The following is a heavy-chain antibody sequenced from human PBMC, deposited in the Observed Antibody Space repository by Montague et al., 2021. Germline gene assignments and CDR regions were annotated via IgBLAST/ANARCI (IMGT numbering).Heavy chain of an antibody. Sequence: SLRLSCAASGFTFSSYAMSWVRQAPGKGLEWVPAISSSGGSTYYADSVKGRFTISRDNSKNTLYLQMNSLRAEDTAVYYCANRPDITVVTLGGQGTLVTVSS. V-gene: IGHV3-23*01. CDR2: ISSSGGST. CDR1: GFTFSSYA. CDR3: ANRPDITVVTL. D-gene: IGHD4-23*01. J-gene: IGHJ4*02.